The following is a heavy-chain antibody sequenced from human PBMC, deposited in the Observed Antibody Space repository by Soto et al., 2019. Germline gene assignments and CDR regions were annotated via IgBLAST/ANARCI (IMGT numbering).Heavy chain of an antibody. CDR1: GGSISSYY. D-gene: IGHD1-26*01. J-gene: IGHJ4*02. CDR3: ARRYGGNFDY. V-gene: IGHV4-59*01. CDR2: VYYSGST. Sequence: QVQLQESGPGLVKPSETLSLTCTVSGGSISSYYWSWIRQPPGKGLEWIGYVYYSGSTNYNPSLRSRVTISVDTSKNHFSLKVRSGTAADTAVYYCARRYGGNFDYWGQGTLVTVSS.